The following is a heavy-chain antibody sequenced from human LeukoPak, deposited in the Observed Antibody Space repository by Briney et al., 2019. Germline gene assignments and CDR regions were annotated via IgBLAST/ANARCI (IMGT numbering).Heavy chain of an antibody. J-gene: IGHJ6*03. D-gene: IGHD3-22*01. CDR1: GGSFSGYY. CDR2: INHSGST. CDR3: ARGLRNYDSSGYYYADYYYYYMDV. Sequence: SETLSLSCAVYGGSFSGYYWSWIRQPPGKGLEWIGEINHSGSTNYNPSLKSRVTISVDTSKNQFSLKLSSVTAADTAVYYCARGLRNYDSSGYYYADYYYYYMDVWGKGTTVTVSS. V-gene: IGHV4-34*01.